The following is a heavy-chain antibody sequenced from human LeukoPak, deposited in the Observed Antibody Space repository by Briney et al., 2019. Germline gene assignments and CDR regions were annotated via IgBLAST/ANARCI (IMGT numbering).Heavy chain of an antibody. D-gene: IGHD2-21*02. J-gene: IGHJ4*02. V-gene: IGHV4-30-4*01. CDR1: GGSISSGDYY. Sequence: SETLSLTCTVSGGSISSGDYYWSWLRQPPGKGLEWIGYIYYSGSTYYNPSLKSRVTISIDTSKKQFSLKLSSVTAADTAVYYCASTIVVVTARRFDYWGQGTLVTVSS. CDR2: IYYSGST. CDR3: ASTIVVVTARRFDY.